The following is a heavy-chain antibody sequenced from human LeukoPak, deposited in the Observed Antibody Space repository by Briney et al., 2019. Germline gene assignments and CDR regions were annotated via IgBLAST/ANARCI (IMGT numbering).Heavy chain of an antibody. J-gene: IGHJ4*02. Sequence: PSETLSLTCTVSGYSISIVYDGGCIRQPPGKGREGIGSIYQGGSTYYNPSLKSRATISVDTSKNQFSLKLSSVTAADTAVYYCARGNWGAAAAGTGDYWGQGTLVTVSS. CDR1: GYSISIVYD. CDR3: ARGNWGAAAAGTGDY. D-gene: IGHD6-13*01. CDR2: IYQGGST. V-gene: IGHV4-38-2*02.